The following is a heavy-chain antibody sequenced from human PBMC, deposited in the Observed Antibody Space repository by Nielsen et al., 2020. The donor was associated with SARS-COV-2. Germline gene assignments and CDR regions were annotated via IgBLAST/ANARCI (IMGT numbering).Heavy chain of an antibody. V-gene: IGHV3-23*01. Sequence: WIRQPPGKGLEWVSAISGSGGSTYYADSVKGRFTISRDNSKNTLYLQMNSLRAEDTAVYYCAKDPPNSYVWGSLFDHWGQGTLVTVSS. D-gene: IGHD3-16*01. CDR2: ISGSGGST. J-gene: IGHJ4*02. CDR3: AKDPPNSYVWGSLFDH.